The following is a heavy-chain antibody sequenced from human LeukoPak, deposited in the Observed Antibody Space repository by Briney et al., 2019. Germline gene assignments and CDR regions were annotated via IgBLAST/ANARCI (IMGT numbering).Heavy chain of an antibody. D-gene: IGHD5-18*01. V-gene: IGHV3-74*01. CDR2: INSDGSST. Sequence: GGSLRLSCAASGFTFSSYWMHWVRQAPGKGLVWVSRINSDGSSTSYADSVKGRFTISRDNAKNTLYLQMNSLRAEDTAVYYCAKGGYSNGRYYYYYMDVWGEGTTVTVSS. CDR1: GFTFSSYW. CDR3: AKGGYSNGRYYYYYMDV. J-gene: IGHJ6*03.